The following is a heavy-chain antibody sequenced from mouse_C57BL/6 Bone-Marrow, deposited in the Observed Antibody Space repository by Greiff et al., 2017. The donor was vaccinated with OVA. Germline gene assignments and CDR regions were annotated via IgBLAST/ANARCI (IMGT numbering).Heavy chain of an antibody. V-gene: IGHV6-6*01. CDR1: GFTFSDAW. CDR2: IRNKANNHAT. J-gene: IGHJ4*01. CDR3: TYYSPVYYAMDY. D-gene: IGHD2-12*01. Sequence: EVQLVESGGGLVQPGGSMKLSCAASGFTFSDAWMDWVRQSPEKGLEWVAEIRNKANNHATYYAESVKGRFTISRDDSKSSVYLQMNILSSEDTGIYYRTYYSPVYYAMDYGGQGTSVTGSS.